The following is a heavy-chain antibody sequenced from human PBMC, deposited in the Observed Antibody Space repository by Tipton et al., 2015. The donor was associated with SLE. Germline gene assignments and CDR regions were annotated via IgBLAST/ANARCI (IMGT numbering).Heavy chain of an antibody. V-gene: IGHV4-61*02. D-gene: IGHD6-13*01. CDR2: IYVSGVT. J-gene: IGHJ4*02. CDR3: ARHRMMDSSSWAYYFDY. Sequence: TLSLTCTVSGGSISSGYYFWSWIRPPAGKGLEWIGRIYVSGVTNYNPSLKSQVSISIDTSKNQFSLKLRSVTAADTAVYYCARHRMMDSSSWAYYFDYWGQGTLVTVSS. CDR1: GGSISSGYYF.